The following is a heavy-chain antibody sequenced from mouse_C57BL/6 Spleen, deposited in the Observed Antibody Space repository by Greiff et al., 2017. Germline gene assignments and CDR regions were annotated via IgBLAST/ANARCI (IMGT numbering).Heavy chain of an antibody. Sequence: VQLQQPGAELVKPGASVKLSCKASGYTFTSYWMHWVKQRPGQGLEWIGMIHPNSGSTNYNEKFKSKATLTVDKSYSTAYMQLSSLTSEDSAVYYCARGGSTMVTTNFDDWGQVTTLTVSS. D-gene: IGHD2-2*01. CDR3: ARGGSTMVTTNFDD. CDR1: GYTFTSYW. V-gene: IGHV1-64*01. J-gene: IGHJ2*01. CDR2: IHPNSGST.